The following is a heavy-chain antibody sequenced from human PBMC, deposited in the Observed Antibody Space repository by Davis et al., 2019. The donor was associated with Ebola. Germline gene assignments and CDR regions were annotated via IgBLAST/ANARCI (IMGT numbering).Heavy chain of an antibody. D-gene: IGHD4-23*01. J-gene: IGHJ4*02. CDR3: ARGPSTGNSFSY. Sequence: GESLKISCAASGFTSSSYGMHWVCQAPGKGLARVAFIRYAGSDKYYADSVKGRFTISRDNAKNSLSLQMNGLRAEDTAVYYCARGPSTGNSFSYWGQGTLVTVSS. CDR1: GFTSSSYG. CDR2: IRYAGSDK. V-gene: IGHV3-30*02.